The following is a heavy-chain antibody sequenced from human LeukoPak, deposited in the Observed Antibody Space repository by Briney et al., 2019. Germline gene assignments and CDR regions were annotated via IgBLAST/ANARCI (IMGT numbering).Heavy chain of an antibody. CDR1: GFSVSINY. J-gene: IGHJ4*02. D-gene: IGHD5/OR15-5a*01. Sequence: GGSLRLSCAASGFSVSINYMSWVRQPPGKWLEWVSIIYTGGNTYHAASVRGRFTISRDNSKNTVYLQMNSLRVEDTAMYYCASIYDLLFYFDYGGQGTLVTVSS. CDR3: ASIYDLLFYFDY. V-gene: IGHV3-66*01. CDR2: IYTGGNT.